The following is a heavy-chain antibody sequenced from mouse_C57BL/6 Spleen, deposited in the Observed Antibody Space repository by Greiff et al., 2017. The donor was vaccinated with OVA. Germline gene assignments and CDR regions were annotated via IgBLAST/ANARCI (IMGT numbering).Heavy chain of an antibody. CDR2: ISSGGSYT. CDR3: ARGDFDRGYFDD. CDR1: GFTFSSYG. V-gene: IGHV5-6*01. J-gene: IGHJ2*01. Sequence: EVQVVESGGDLVKPGGSLKLSCAASGFTFSSYGMSWVRQTPDKRLEWVATISSGGSYTYYPDSVKGRFTISRDNAKNTLYLQMSSLKSEDTAMYYCARGDFDRGYFDDWGQGTTLTVSS.